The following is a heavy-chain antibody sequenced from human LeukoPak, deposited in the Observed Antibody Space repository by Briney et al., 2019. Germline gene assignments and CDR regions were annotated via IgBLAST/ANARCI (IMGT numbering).Heavy chain of an antibody. CDR2: ISYDGTNK. J-gene: IGHJ3*02. D-gene: IGHD6-13*01. V-gene: IGHV3-30-3*01. Sequence: GGSLRLSCAASGFTFSSYAMHLVRQAPGKGLEWVAVISYDGTNKYYADSVKGRFTIATDTTKNTLYLQMNSLRAAEPSMYDIHRVGGQQVVREAFDIWGQGTMVTVSS. CDR3: HRVGGQQVVREAFDI. CDR1: GFTFSSYA.